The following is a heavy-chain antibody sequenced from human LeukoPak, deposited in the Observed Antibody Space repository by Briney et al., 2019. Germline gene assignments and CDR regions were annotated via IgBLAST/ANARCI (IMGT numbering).Heavy chain of an antibody. Sequence: ASVKVSCKASGYTFTSYYMHWVRQATGQGLEWMGIINPSGGSTSYAQKFQGRVTMTRDMSTSTVYMELSSLRSEDTAVYYCARDVVHTHLGSDIWGQGTMVTVSS. D-gene: IGHD2-2*02. J-gene: IGHJ3*02. CDR1: GYTFTSYY. V-gene: IGHV1-46*01. CDR2: INPSGGST. CDR3: ARDVVHTHLGSDI.